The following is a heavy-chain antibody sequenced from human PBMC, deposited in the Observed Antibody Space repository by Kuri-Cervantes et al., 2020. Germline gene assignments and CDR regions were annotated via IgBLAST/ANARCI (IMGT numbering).Heavy chain of an antibody. J-gene: IGHJ5*02. CDR1: GYTFTGYY. CDR2: INPNSGGT. Sequence: ASVKVSCKASGYTFTGYYMHWVRQAPGQGLEWMGWINPNSGGTDYAQKFQGWVTMTRDTSISTAYMELSRLRSDDTAVYYCARGYTYYYGSESYYTVRFDPWGQGTLVTVSS. CDR3: ARGYTYYYGSESYYTVRFDP. D-gene: IGHD3-10*01. V-gene: IGHV1-2*04.